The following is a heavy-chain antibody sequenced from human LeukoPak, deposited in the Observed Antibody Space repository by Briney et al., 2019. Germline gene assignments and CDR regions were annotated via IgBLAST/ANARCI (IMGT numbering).Heavy chain of an antibody. J-gene: IGHJ5*02. CDR2: IYYSGST. Sequence: PSETLSLTCTVSGGSISSGDCYWSWIRQPPGKGLEWIGYIYYSGSTYYNPSLKSRVTISVDTSKNQFSLKLSSVTAADTAVYYCARGTYYDFWSGYTNWFDPWGQGTLDTVSS. CDR1: GGSISSGDCY. CDR3: ARGTYYDFWSGYTNWFDP. V-gene: IGHV4-30-4*08. D-gene: IGHD3-3*01.